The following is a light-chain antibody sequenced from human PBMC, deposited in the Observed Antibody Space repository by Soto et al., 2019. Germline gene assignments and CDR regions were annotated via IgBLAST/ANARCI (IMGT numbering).Light chain of an antibody. CDR1: QSVTTR. J-gene: IGKJ5*01. V-gene: IGKV3-20*01. CDR3: QQYGGSPIT. Sequence: EIVLTQSPATLSSFPGERVTLSCRASQSVTTRLAWYQHKPGQAPTLLMSGASNRASGVPVRFSGSGSGTDFTLTITRLEPEDFALYYCQQYGGSPITFGLGTRLEI. CDR2: GAS.